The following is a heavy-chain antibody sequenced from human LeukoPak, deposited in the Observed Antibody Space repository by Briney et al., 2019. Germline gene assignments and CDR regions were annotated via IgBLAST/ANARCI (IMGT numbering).Heavy chain of an antibody. CDR2: ISSSSSYI. D-gene: IGHD5-18*01. V-gene: IGHV3-21*01. Sequence: GGSLRLSCAASGFTFNSYSMNWVRQAPGKGLEWLLSISSSSSYIYYADSVKGRFTISRDNAKNSLYLQMNSLRAEDTAVYYCARDLRSYGFREDDALDIWGQGTMVTVSS. J-gene: IGHJ3*02. CDR3: ARDLRSYGFREDDALDI. CDR1: GFTFNSYS.